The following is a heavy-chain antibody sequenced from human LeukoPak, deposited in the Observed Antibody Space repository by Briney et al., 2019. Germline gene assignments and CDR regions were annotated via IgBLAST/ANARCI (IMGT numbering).Heavy chain of an antibody. V-gene: IGHV4-39*01. J-gene: IGHJ4*02. CDR1: GGSISSSSYY. Sequence: PSETLSLTCTVSGGSISSSSYYWGWIRQPPGKGLEWIGSIYYSGSTYYNPSLKSRVTISVDTSKNQFSLKLSPVTAADTAVYYCARHSRYCSGGSCYFGYWGQGTLVTVSS. CDR3: ARHSRYCSGGSCYFGY. D-gene: IGHD2-15*01. CDR2: IYYSGST.